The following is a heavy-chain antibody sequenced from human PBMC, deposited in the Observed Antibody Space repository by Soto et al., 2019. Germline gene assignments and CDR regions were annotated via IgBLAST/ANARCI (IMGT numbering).Heavy chain of an antibody. CDR2: MNPKSGDT. D-gene: IGHD6-19*01. V-gene: IGHV1-8*02. CDR3: ARDGGGSSAWVP. CDR1: GYTFTTND. J-gene: IGHJ5*02. Sequence: QVQLVQSGGEVKKPGASVKVSCKASGYTFTTNDINWVRQASGQGLEWMGWMNPKSGDTGYAQKFQGRVTMTRNTSISTAYMELSSLRSEDTAVYYCARDGGGSSAWVPWGQGTVVTVSS.